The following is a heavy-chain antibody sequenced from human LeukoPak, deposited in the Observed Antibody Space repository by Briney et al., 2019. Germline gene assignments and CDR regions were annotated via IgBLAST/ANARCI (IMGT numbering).Heavy chain of an antibody. D-gene: IGHD3-22*01. CDR1: GFTFSSYS. Sequence: GGSLRPSCAASGFTFSSYSMNWVRQAPGKGLEWVSSISSSSSYIYYADSVKGRFTISRDNAKNSLYLQMNSLRAEDTAVYYCARDLTYYYDSSGYYYYYYYYMDVWGKGTTVTVSS. CDR3: ARDLTYYYDSSGYYYYYYYYMDV. V-gene: IGHV3-21*01. CDR2: ISSSSSYI. J-gene: IGHJ6*03.